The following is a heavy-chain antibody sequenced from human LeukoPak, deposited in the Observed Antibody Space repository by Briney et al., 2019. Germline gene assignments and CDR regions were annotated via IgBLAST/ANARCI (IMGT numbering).Heavy chain of an antibody. CDR1: GFTVGSCY. CDR2: IFTGGDT. V-gene: IGHV3-66*01. Sequence: GSLRLSCAASGFTVGSCYMAWVRQAPGKGLEWVSFIFTGGDTYYADSVKGRFTISRDDSKNTVFLHMNSLRDEDTAVYYCARDPPVTTDYGLDVWGQGITVTVSS. J-gene: IGHJ6*02. D-gene: IGHD4-17*01. CDR3: ARDPPVTTDYGLDV.